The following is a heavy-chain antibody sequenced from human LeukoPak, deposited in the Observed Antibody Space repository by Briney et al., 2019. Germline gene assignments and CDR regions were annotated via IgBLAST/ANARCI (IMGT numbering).Heavy chain of an antibody. J-gene: IGHJ3*02. CDR3: AKDRFYSGSPRAFDM. CDR2: ISSSGSTI. D-gene: IGHD1-26*01. CDR1: GFTFSSYE. Sequence: PGGSLRLSCAASGFTFSSYEMNWVRQAPGKGLEWVSYISSSGSTIYYADSVKGRFTFSRDNSKNTLYLQMNSLRAEDTALYYCAKDRFYSGSPRAFDMWGRGTMVTVSS. V-gene: IGHV3-48*03.